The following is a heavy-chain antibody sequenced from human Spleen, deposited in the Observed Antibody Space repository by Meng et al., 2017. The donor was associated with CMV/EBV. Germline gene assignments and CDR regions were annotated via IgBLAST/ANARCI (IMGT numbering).Heavy chain of an antibody. CDR1: CGSISSSSYY. J-gene: IGHJ4*02. CDR3: ARGPDYYDSSGQGGDY. CDR2: IYTSGST. Sequence: HRPESGPGLVKPSETLSLTFTVSCGSISSSSYYWGWIRQPPGKGLEWIGRIYTSGSTNYNPSPKSRVTMSVDTSKNQFSLKLSSVTAADTAVYYCARGPDYYDSSGQGGDYWGQGTLVTVSS. V-gene: IGHV4-39*07. D-gene: IGHD3-22*01.